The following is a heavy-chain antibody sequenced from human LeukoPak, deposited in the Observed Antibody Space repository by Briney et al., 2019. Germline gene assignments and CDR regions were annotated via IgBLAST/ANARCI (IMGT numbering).Heavy chain of an antibody. V-gene: IGHV1-8*01. Sequence: GASVKVSCKASGYTFTSYDINWVRQATGQGLEWMGWMNPNSGNTGYAQKFQGRVTMTRNTSISTAYMELSSLGSEDTAVYYSARGLAVTRIDYWGQGTLVTVSS. CDR2: MNPNSGNT. D-gene: IGHD4-17*01. J-gene: IGHJ4*02. CDR1: GYTFTSYD. CDR3: ARGLAVTRIDY.